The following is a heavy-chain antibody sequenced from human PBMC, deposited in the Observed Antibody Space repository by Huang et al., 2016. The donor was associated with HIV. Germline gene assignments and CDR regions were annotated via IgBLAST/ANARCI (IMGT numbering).Heavy chain of an antibody. CDR1: GGYFSGYY. J-gene: IGHJ4*02. CDR2: RNHMGKT. V-gene: IGHV4-34*01. Sequence: QVQLRQWGAGLVKPSETLSLTCAVYGGYFSGYYWTWIRQSPGKGLEWIGERNHMGKTNYQPSLKSRVTISKDTAKNQFSLQLTAVAAADTGVYFCAREKAADSAGYGVYYFDYWGEGALVTVTS. D-gene: IGHD6-19*01. CDR3: AREKAADSAGYGVYYFDY.